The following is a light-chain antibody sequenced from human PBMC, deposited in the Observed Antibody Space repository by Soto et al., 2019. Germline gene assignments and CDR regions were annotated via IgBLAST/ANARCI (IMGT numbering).Light chain of an antibody. CDR1: QNLNSNF. Sequence: ETVLTQSPGTMSLSPGERATLSCRAIQNLNSNFLAWYQQKPGQAPRLLIYGVSNSATGIPDRFSGSGSGTDFTLTISRLEPEDFAVYYCQQYGSSPPFTFGPGTKVDIK. J-gene: IGKJ3*01. CDR2: GVS. V-gene: IGKV3-20*01. CDR3: QQYGSSPPFT.